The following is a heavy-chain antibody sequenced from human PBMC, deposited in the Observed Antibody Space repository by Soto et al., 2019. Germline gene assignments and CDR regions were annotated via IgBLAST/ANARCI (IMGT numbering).Heavy chain of an antibody. J-gene: IGHJ6*02. V-gene: IGHV4-31*11. CDR3: ARVSKLVAPKGGKRAYFYARDG. D-gene: IGHD2-15*01. Sequence: PSPTLSLTCAASPHTVSTNAFYWAWLPQPPGKPLEWFGYVYSTGTAHYRPSLQSRVDMSVDTSVIQFSLKVRSVTAADAAVYFCARVSKLVAPKGGKRAYFYARDGWGPGSTIT. CDR1: PHTVSTNAFY. CDR2: VYSTGTA.